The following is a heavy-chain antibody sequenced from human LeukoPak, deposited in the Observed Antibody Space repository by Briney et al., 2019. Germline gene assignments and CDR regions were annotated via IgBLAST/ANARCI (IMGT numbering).Heavy chain of an antibody. CDR3: ARVGRNGWDFDH. CDR2: INEGGGLT. V-gene: IGHV3-7*01. Sequence: GESLTLSCAVSGVSFSSYSMSWIRQAPGEGLEWVTIINEGGGLTFYVDSVKGRFSISRDNSKNSLSLQMSTLRVEDTAMYYCARVGRNGWDFDHWGQGTLVTVSS. J-gene: IGHJ4*02. D-gene: IGHD6-19*01. CDR1: GVSFSSYS.